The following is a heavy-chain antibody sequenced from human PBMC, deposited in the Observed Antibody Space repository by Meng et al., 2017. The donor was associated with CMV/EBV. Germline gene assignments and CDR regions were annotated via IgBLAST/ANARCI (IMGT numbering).Heavy chain of an antibody. Sequence: SETLSLTCAVYGESFSGYYWSWIRQPPGKGLEWIGEINHSGSTNSNPSFQGQVTISADKSISTAYLQWSSLKASDTAMYYCARHRSSSTSDVFDVWGQGTMVTVSS. CDR2: INHSGST. CDR3: ARHRSSSTSDVFDV. J-gene: IGHJ3*01. D-gene: IGHD2-15*01. V-gene: IGHV4-34*01. CDR1: GESFSGYY.